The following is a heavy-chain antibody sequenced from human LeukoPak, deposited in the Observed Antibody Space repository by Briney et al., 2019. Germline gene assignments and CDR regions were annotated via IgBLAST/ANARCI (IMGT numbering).Heavy chain of an antibody. D-gene: IGHD2-15*01. CDR3: ARDHDSLGY. CDR1: GFTFSDYY. CDR2: ISDSGRTT. J-gene: IGHJ4*02. Sequence: GGSLRLSCAASGFTFSDYYMSWIRQAPGEGLEWVSYISDSGRTTHYADSVKGRFTISRDNAKNSLYLQMNSLRAEGTAVYYCARDHDSLGYWGQGTLVTVSS. V-gene: IGHV3-11*01.